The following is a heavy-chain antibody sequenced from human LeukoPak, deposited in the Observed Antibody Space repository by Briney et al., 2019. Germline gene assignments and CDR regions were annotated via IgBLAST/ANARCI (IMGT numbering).Heavy chain of an antibody. CDR1: GGSISSGSYY. CDR2: IYHSGST. Sequence: SETLSLTCTVSGGSISSGSYYWSWIRQPPGKGLEWIGSIYHSGSTYYNPSLKSRVTISVDTSKNQFSLKLSSVTAADTAVYYCARQTRGYCSGGSCYATPHGWFDPWGQGTLVTVSS. J-gene: IGHJ5*02. D-gene: IGHD2-15*01. CDR3: ARQTRGYCSGGSCYATPHGWFDP. V-gene: IGHV4-39*01.